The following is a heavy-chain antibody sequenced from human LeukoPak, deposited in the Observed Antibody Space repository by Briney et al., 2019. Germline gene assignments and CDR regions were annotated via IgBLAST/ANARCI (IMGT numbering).Heavy chain of an antibody. D-gene: IGHD3-22*01. V-gene: IGHV4-59*01. J-gene: IGHJ2*01. CDR3: ARDPVSTMIVGGFDL. CDR2: IYYSGST. CDR1: GGSISSYY. Sequence: SETLSLTCTVSGGSISSYYLSWIRQPPGKGLEWIGYIYYSGSTNYNPSLKSRVTISVDTSKNQFSLKLSSVTAADTAVYYCARDPVSTMIVGGFDLWGRGTLVTVSS.